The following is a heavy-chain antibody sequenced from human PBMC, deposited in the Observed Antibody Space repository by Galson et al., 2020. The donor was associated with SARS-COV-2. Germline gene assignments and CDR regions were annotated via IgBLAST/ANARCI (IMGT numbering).Heavy chain of an antibody. CDR2: IWYDGSNK. V-gene: IGHV3-33*01. Sequence: TGGSLRLSCEASGFTFSNYGMDWVRQAPGKGLEWVAVIWYDGSNKYYADSVKGRFTISRDNSKNTLYLQMNSLRADDTAVYYCARGSNSHAFDIWGQGTMVTVSS. J-gene: IGHJ3*02. CDR3: ARGSNSHAFDI. CDR1: GFTFSNYG. D-gene: IGHD3-10*01.